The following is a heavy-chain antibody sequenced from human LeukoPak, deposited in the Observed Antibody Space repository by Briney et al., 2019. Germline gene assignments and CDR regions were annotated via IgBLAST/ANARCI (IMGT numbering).Heavy chain of an antibody. V-gene: IGHV3-21*01. CDR1: GFTFSSYG. Sequence: GGSLRLSCAASGFTFSSYGMHWVRQAPGKGLDWVSSISSSRGYIYYADSVKGRFTISRDNAKNSLYLQMNSLRAEDTAVYYCAKPIGSYGDYVSFDYWGQGTLVTVSS. CDR3: AKPIGSYGDYVSFDY. CDR2: ISSSRGYI. D-gene: IGHD4-17*01. J-gene: IGHJ4*02.